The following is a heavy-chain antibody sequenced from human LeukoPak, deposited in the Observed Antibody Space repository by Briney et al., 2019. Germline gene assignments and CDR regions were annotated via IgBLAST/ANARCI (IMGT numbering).Heavy chain of an antibody. J-gene: IGHJ3*02. V-gene: IGHV1-18*01. CDR3: ARGGFSGSYLDDAFDI. CDR2: ISAYNGNT. CDR1: GYTFTSYG. D-gene: IGHD1-26*01. Sequence: ASAKVSCKASGYTFTSYGISWVRQSPGQGLEWMGWISAYNGNTNYAQKLQGRVTMTTDTSTSTAYMELRSLRSDDTAVYYCARGGFSGSYLDDAFDIWGQGTMVTVSS.